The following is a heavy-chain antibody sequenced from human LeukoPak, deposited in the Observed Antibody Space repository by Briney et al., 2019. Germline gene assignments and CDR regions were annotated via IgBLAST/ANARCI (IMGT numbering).Heavy chain of an antibody. Sequence: PSETLSLTCTVSGGSISSYYWSWIRQPPGKGLEWIGYIYYSGSTNHNPSLKSRVTISVDTSKNQFSLKLSSVTAADTAVYYCARVGDKFDYWGQGTLVTVSS. CDR1: GGSISSYY. J-gene: IGHJ4*02. D-gene: IGHD3-10*01. CDR3: ARVGDKFDY. V-gene: IGHV4-59*01. CDR2: IYYSGST.